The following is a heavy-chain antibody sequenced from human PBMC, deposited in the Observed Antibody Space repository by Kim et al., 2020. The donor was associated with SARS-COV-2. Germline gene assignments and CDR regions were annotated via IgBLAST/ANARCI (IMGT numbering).Heavy chain of an antibody. D-gene: IGHD5-18*01. CDR3: AKGTQLWFKDDAFDI. Sequence: GGSLRLSCAASGFTFSSYAMSWVRQAPGKGLEWVSVIYSGGSSTYYADSVKGRFTISRDNSKNTLYLQMNSLRAEDTAVYYCAKGTQLWFKDDAFDIWGQGTMVTVSS. CDR2: IYSGGSST. J-gene: IGHJ3*02. V-gene: IGHV3-23*03. CDR1: GFTFSSYA.